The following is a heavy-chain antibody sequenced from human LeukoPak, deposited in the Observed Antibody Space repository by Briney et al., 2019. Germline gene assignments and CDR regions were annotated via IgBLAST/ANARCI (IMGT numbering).Heavy chain of an antibody. CDR3: ARGVDCISFSCYGLLDY. J-gene: IGHJ4*02. Sequence: GGSLRLSCSASGFTFSTYAMTWVRQAPGTGLEWVSSISAGGGTTYYADSVKGRFTISRGNSKNTLYLQMNSLRAEDTAVCYCARGVDCISFSCYGLLDYWGQGTLVTVSS. D-gene: IGHD2-2*01. V-gene: IGHV3-23*01. CDR1: GFTFSTYA. CDR2: ISAGGGTT.